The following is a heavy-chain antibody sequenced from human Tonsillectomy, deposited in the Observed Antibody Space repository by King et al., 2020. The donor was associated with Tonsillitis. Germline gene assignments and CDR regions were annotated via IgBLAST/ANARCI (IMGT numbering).Heavy chain of an antibody. CDR1: VGSISSNDHY. J-gene: IGHJ4*02. Sequence: QLQESGPGIVKPSETLSLTCTVSVGSISSNDHYWAWIRQPPGKGLEWIGYMYYSGTIFYNPSLKSRITISGGTSENRFSLKFRSVTAADTAVYFCSRYVSGSFYYWGQGALVTVSS. CDR2: MYYSGTI. D-gene: IGHD1-26*01. V-gene: IGHV4-39*01. CDR3: SRYVSGSFYY.